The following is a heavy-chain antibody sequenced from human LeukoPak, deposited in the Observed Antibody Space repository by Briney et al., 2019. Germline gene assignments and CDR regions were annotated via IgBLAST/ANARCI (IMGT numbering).Heavy chain of an antibody. V-gene: IGHV4-34*01. CDR3: ARAVVVAATKIFDY. CDR1: GGSFSGYY. D-gene: IGHD2-15*01. J-gene: IGHJ4*02. Sequence: SETLSLTCAVYGGSFSGYYWNWIRQPPGKGLEWVGEINHSGSTNYNPSLKSRVTISVETSKNQFSLKLSSVTAADTAVYYCARAVVVAATKIFDYWGQGTLVTVSS. CDR2: INHSGST.